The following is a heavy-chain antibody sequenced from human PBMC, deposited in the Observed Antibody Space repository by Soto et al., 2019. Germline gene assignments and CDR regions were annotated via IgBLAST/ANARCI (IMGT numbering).Heavy chain of an antibody. CDR3: ARDAHYYYGSGSYIRKYYYYYYGMDV. V-gene: IGHV1-2*04. CDR2: INPNSGGT. D-gene: IGHD3-10*01. CDR1: GDTITGYY. J-gene: IGHJ6*02. Sequence: ASVKVSCKASGDTITGYYMHWVRQAPEQRLEWMGWINPNSGGTNYAQKFQGWVTMTRDTSISTAYMELSRLRSDDTAVYYCARDAHYYYGSGSYIRKYYYYYYGMDVWGQGTTVTVSS.